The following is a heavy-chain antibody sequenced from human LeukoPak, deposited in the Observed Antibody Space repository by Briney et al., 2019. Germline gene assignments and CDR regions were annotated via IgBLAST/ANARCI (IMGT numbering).Heavy chain of an antibody. J-gene: IGHJ4*02. D-gene: IGHD6-13*01. Sequence: PGGSLRLSCAAPGFTFSSYAITSVRQAPGKGLEWVSSIRSTGDSTFYADSVKGRFTISRDNAKNPLYLQMNSLRAEDTAVYYCARVSSSWYVSEIGYWGQGTLVTVSS. CDR2: IRSTGDST. V-gene: IGHV3-21*01. CDR1: GFTFSSYA. CDR3: ARVSSSWYVSEIGY.